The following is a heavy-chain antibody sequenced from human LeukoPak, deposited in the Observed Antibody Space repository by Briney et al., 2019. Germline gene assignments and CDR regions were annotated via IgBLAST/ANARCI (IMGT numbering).Heavy chain of an antibody. CDR2: ISSNGGST. CDR1: GFTFSRYA. D-gene: IGHD2-2*01. J-gene: IGHJ4*02. Sequence: GGSLRLSCAASGFTFSRYAMHWVRQAPGKGLEYVSAISSNGGSTYYANSVKGRFTISRDNSKNTLYLQMGSLRAEDMAVYYCARVGYCSSTNCFTNYFDYWGQGTLVTVSS. V-gene: IGHV3-64*01. CDR3: ARVGYCSSTNCFTNYFDY.